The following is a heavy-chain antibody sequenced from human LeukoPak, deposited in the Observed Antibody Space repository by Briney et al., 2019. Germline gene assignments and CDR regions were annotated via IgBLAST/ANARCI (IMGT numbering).Heavy chain of an antibody. CDR3: ARYISRDYGVGAFDI. J-gene: IGHJ3*02. Sequence: SETLSFTCTVSGGSISSYYWSWIRQPPGKGLEWIGYIYYSGSTNYNPSLKSRVTISVDTSKNQFSLKLSSVTAADTAVYYCARYISRDYGVGAFDIWGQGTMVTVSS. V-gene: IGHV4-59*01. CDR2: IYYSGST. CDR1: GGSISSYY. D-gene: IGHD4-17*01.